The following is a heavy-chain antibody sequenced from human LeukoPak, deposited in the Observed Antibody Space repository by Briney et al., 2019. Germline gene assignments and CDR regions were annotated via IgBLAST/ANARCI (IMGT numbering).Heavy chain of an antibody. CDR2: NYHGGSS. CDR1: GFSLSSGYY. V-gene: IGHV4-38-2*02. CDR3: ARTYYYGSGSSYFDP. J-gene: IGHJ5*02. D-gene: IGHD3-10*01. Sequence: PSETLSLTCTVSGFSLSSGYYWGWIRQSPGKGLEWIGSNYHGGSSHYNPSLESRVTISIDTSKNHFSLNLTSVTAADTAVYYRARTYYYGSGSSYFDPWGQGTLVTVSS.